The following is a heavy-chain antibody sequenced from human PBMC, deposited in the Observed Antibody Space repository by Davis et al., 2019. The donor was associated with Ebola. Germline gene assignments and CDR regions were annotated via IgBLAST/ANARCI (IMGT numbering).Heavy chain of an antibody. CDR2: ISGSGGST. V-gene: IGHV3-23*01. J-gene: IGHJ4*02. CDR3: AKDRLLWFGELS. CDR1: GGSFSGYY. D-gene: IGHD3-10*01. Sequence: PSETLSLTCAVYGGSFSGYYWSWVRQAPGKGLEWVSAISGSGGSTYYADSVKGRFTISRDNSKNTLYLQMNSLRAEDTAVYYCAKDRLLWFGELSWGQGTLVTVSS.